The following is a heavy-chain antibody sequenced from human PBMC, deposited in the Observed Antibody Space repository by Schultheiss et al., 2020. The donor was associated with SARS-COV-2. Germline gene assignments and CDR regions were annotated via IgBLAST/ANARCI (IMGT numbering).Heavy chain of an antibody. J-gene: IGHJ4*02. V-gene: IGHV4-39*01. Sequence: SQTLSLTCSVSGGSISSGSYYWGWIRQPPGKGLECIGSIYYSGTTYYNPSLKSRVTIFVDTSKNQFSLKLSSVTAADTAVYYCARHQAAAGILDYWGQGTLVTVSS. CDR3: ARHQAAAGILDY. CDR2: IYYSGTT. CDR1: GGSISSGSYY. D-gene: IGHD6-13*01.